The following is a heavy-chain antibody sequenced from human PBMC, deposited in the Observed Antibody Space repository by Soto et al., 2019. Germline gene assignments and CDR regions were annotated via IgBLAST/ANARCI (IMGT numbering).Heavy chain of an antibody. V-gene: IGHV3-33*01. CDR2: IWYEGGEA. Sequence: QVQLVESGGGVVHPGESLRLSCSASGFIFSGYAMHWVRQAPRKGLEWVAMIWYEGGEAYYADSVRGRFVISRDNSKDMVYLQMSSLRADDTAVYHCARDGLAGAINFWGQGVLVTVSS. D-gene: IGHD1-26*01. J-gene: IGHJ4*02. CDR1: GFIFSGYA. CDR3: ARDGLAGAINF.